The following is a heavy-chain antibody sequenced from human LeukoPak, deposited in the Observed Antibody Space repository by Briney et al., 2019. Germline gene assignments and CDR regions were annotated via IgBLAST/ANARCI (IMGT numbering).Heavy chain of an antibody. CDR1: GFTFSSYW. J-gene: IGHJ4*02. Sequence: GGSLRLSCAASGFTFSSYWMHWVRQAPGKGLEWVSAISGSGGGGGTYYADSVKGRFTISRDNSKNTLYLQMNSLRAEDTAVYYCAKDEAMIVVVTPHYWGQGTLVTVSS. D-gene: IGHD3-22*01. CDR3: AKDEAMIVVVTPHY. CDR2: ISGSGGGGGT. V-gene: IGHV3-23*01.